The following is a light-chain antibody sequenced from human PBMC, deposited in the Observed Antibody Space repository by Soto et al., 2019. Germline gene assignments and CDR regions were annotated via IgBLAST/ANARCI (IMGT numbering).Light chain of an antibody. CDR2: DAS. CDR1: QSVYSSY. CDR3: HQYGSSPWT. V-gene: IGKV3-20*01. J-gene: IGKJ1*01. Sequence: EIMLTQSPGTLSLSPGERATLSCRASQSVYSSYLAWYQQRPGQAPRRLFYDASIRATGIPDRFSGSGSGTDFSLTISRLEPEDFAVYYCHQYGSSPWTFGQGTKVEIK.